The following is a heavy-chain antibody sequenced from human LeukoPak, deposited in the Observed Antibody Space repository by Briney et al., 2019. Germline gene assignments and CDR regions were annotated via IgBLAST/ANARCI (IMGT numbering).Heavy chain of an antibody. J-gene: IGHJ6*03. V-gene: IGHV3-23*01. Sequence: GALRLSCAASGFAFSSYAMRWVRQAPGKGLEWVSSISGSGDRRDSADSVKGRFTISRDNSKNTLYLEMYSLRAEDTAVYCCAKDRGHYTNGVCHNYYYMDVWGKGTTVTVSS. CDR2: ISGSGDRR. CDR3: AKDRGHYTNGVCHNYYYMDV. D-gene: IGHD2-8*01. CDR1: GFAFSSYA.